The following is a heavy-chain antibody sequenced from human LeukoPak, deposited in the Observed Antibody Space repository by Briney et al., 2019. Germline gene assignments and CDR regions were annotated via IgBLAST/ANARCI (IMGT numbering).Heavy chain of an antibody. D-gene: IGHD5-18*01. J-gene: IGHJ4*02. CDR3: ARVMRRYSYGPLFDY. V-gene: IGHV1-18*04. CDR2: ISAYNGNT. Sequence: ASVKVSCKASGYTFTSYYMHWVRQAPGQGLEWMGWISAYNGNTNYAQKLQGRVTMTTDTSTSTVYMELRSLRSEDTAVYYCARVMRRYSYGPLFDYWGQGTLVTVSS. CDR1: GYTFTSYY.